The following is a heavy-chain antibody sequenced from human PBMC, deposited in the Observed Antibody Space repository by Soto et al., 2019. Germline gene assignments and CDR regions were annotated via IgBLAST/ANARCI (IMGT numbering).Heavy chain of an antibody. J-gene: IGHJ4*02. CDR3: ARGPSSLTRFDY. CDR2: ISYDGSNK. Sequence: SLRLSCAASGFTFSSYALHWVRQAPGKGLEWVAVISYDGSNKYYADSVKGRFTISRDNSKNTLYLQMNSLRAEDTAVYYCARGPSSLTRFDYWGQGTLVTVSS. D-gene: IGHD2-2*01. V-gene: IGHV3-30-3*01. CDR1: GFTFSSYA.